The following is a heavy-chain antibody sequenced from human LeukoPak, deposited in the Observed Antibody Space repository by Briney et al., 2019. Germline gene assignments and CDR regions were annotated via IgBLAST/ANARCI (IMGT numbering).Heavy chain of an antibody. V-gene: IGHV1-2*02. Sequence: RRASVKLSCKASGYTFTSYGISWVRQAPGQGLEWMGWINPNSGGTNYAQKFQGRVTMTRDTSINTAYMELSRLRSDDTAVYYCARGLWFGELGEELVDYWGQGSLVTVCS. CDR3: ARGLWFGELGEELVDY. D-gene: IGHD3-10*01. CDR2: INPNSGGT. CDR1: GYTFTSYG. J-gene: IGHJ4*02.